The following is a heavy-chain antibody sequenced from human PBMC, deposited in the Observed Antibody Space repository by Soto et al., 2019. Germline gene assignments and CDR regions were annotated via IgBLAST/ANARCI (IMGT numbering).Heavy chain of an antibody. CDR2: ISSSSSYI. D-gene: IGHD2-15*01. J-gene: IGHJ4*02. CDR1: GFTFSSYS. V-gene: IGHV3-21*01. CDR3: ARDFPYCSGGSCDGDY. Sequence: EVQLVESGGGLVKPGGSLRLSCAASGFTFSSYSMNWVRQAPGKGLEWVSSISSSSSYIYYADSVKGRFTISRDNAKNSQYLQMNSLRAEDTAVYYCARDFPYCSGGSCDGDYWGQGTLVTVSS.